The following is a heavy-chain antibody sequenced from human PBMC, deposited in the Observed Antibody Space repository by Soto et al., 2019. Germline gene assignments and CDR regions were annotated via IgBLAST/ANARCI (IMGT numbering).Heavy chain of an antibody. CDR3: ARGKYFDY. CDR2: INHRGSS. J-gene: IGHJ4*02. V-gene: IGHV4-34*01. Sequence: SETLSLTCAVNGGSLSGYYWSWIRQSPGKGLEWIGEINHRGSSDYNPSLKSRVTISVDTSKNQFSLKLSSVTAADTAVYYCARGKYFDYWGQGTLVTVSS. CDR1: GGSLSGYY.